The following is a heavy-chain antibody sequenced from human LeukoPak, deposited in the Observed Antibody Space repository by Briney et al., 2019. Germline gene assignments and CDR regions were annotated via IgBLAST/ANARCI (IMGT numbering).Heavy chain of an antibody. CDR1: GYTFTSYD. D-gene: IGHD2-2*02. CDR3: ARAVCSSTSCYTFWFDP. Sequence: ASVKVSCKASGYTFTSYDINWVRQATGQGLEWMGWVNPNSGNTGYAQKFQGRVTMTRNTSISTAYMELSSLRSEDTAVYYCARAVCSSTSCYTFWFDPWGQGTLVTVSS. CDR2: VNPNSGNT. J-gene: IGHJ5*02. V-gene: IGHV1-8*01.